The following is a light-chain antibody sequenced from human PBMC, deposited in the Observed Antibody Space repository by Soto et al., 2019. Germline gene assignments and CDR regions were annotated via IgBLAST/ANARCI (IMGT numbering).Light chain of an antibody. CDR2: NNN. CDR3: AAWDDTLKAWV. CDR1: SSNIGKNT. J-gene: IGLJ3*02. V-gene: IGLV1-44*01. Sequence: QSALTQPPSASETPGRRITISCSGSSSNIGKNTVNWYQQLPGTAPRLLIYNNNERPSGVPDRVSGSKSGTSASLAISGLQSEDEADYYCAAWDDTLKAWVFGGGTKVTVL.